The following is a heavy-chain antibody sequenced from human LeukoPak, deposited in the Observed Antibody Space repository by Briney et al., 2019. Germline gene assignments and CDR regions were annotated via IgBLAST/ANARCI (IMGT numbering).Heavy chain of an antibody. D-gene: IGHD3-10*01. CDR3: ASSDYYYAMDV. J-gene: IGHJ6*02. Sequence: PSETLSLTCTVSGASISSSNWWSWVRPPPGKGLEWIGEIYHSGSTNYNPSLKSRVTISRDKSRNQFSLKLSSVTAADTAVYYCASSDYYYAMDVWGQGTTVTVSS. V-gene: IGHV4-4*02. CDR2: IYHSGST. CDR1: GASISSSNW.